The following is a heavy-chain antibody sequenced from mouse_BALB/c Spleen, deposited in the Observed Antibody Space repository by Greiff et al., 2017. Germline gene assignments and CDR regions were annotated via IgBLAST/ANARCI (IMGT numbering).Heavy chain of an antibody. J-gene: IGHJ4*01. V-gene: IGHV1-4*01. CDR2: INPSSGYT. Sequence: VQLVESGAELARPGASVKMSCKASGYTFTSYTMHWVKQRPGQGLEWIGYINPSSGYTNYNQKFKDKATLTADKSSSTAYMQLSSLTSEDSAVYYCASRKRGGDYAMDYWGQGTSVTVSS. CDR3: ASRKRGGDYAMDY. CDR1: GYTFTSYT.